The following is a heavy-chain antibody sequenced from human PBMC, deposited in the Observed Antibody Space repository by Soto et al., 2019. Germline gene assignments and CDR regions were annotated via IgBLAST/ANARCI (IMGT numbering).Heavy chain of an antibody. D-gene: IGHD3-16*02. Sequence: ASVKVSCKASGYTFTSYGISWVRQAPGQGLEWMGWISAYNGNTNYAQKLQGRVTMTTDTSTSTAYMELRSLRSDDTAVYYCARGEKEDDYIWGSYRYIGCADYWGQGTLVTVSS. CDR3: ARGEKEDDYIWGSYRYIGCADY. CDR1: GYTFTSYG. V-gene: IGHV1-18*01. CDR2: ISAYNGNT. J-gene: IGHJ4*02.